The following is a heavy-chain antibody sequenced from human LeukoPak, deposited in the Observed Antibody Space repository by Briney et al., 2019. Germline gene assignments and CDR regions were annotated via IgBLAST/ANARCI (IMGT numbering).Heavy chain of an antibody. D-gene: IGHD2-2*01. CDR1: GGSFSGYY. CDR3: ARYCSSTSCSGDYYYGMDV. V-gene: IGHV4-34*01. CDR2: INHSGST. Sequence: PSETLYLTCAVYGGSFSGYYWSWIRQPPGKGLEWIGEINHSGSTNYNPSLKSRVTISVDTSKNQFSLKLSSVTAADTAVYYCARYCSSTSCSGDYYYGMDVWGQGTTVTVSS. J-gene: IGHJ6*02.